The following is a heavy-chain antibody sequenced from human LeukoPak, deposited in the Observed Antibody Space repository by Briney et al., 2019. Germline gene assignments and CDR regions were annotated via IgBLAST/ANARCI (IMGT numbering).Heavy chain of an antibody. J-gene: IGHJ3*02. Sequence: GGSLRLSCAASGFTFSTYAMSWVRQAPGKGLEWVANIKQDGSEKYYVDSVKGRFTISRDNAKNSLYLQMNSLRAEDTAVYYCARDGYYDDAFDIWGQGTMVTVSS. CDR3: ARDGYYDDAFDI. V-gene: IGHV3-7*01. CDR1: GFTFSTYA. D-gene: IGHD3-22*01. CDR2: IKQDGSEK.